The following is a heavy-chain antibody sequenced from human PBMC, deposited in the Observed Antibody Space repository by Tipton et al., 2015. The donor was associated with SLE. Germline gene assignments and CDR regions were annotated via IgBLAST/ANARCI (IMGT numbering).Heavy chain of an antibody. CDR3: ARESGRNWGCLFDY. V-gene: IGHV6-1*01. D-gene: IGHD7-27*01. Sequence: LRLSCAISGDSVSSNSAAWYWIRQSPSRGLEWLGRTYYRSKWYNDYAVSVKSRITINPDTSKNQFSLQLNSVTPEDTAVYYCARESGRNWGCLFDYWGQGTLVTVSS. CDR1: GDSVSSNSAA. J-gene: IGHJ4*02. CDR2: TYYRSKWYN.